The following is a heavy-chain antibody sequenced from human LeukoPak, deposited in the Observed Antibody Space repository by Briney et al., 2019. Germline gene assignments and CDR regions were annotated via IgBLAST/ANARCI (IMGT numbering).Heavy chain of an antibody. V-gene: IGHV1-2*06. D-gene: IGHD3-10*01. CDR2: INPNSGGT. CDR3: AGDLSGSGSYYGY. Sequence: ASVKVSCEASGYTFTGYYMHWVRQAPGQGLEWMGRINPNSGGTNYAQKFQGRVTMTRDTSISTAYMELSRLRSDDTAVYYCAGDLSGSGSYYGYWGQGTLVTVSS. J-gene: IGHJ4*02. CDR1: GYTFTGYY.